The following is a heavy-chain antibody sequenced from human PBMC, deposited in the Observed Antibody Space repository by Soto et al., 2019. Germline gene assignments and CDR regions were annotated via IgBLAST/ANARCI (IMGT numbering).Heavy chain of an antibody. D-gene: IGHD3-10*01. CDR2: IATYNSNR. CDR3: ATVLRGVVNWFDP. V-gene: IGHV1-18*01. Sequence: HLVQSGPEVKKPGASITVSCKTSGDTFTNFGLSWVRQAPGQGLEWMGWIATYNSNRHYAQKFQGRLTLTTDTSTSNSYMELKSLRYDDPAVYYCATVLRGVVNWFDPWGQGTLVTVSA. J-gene: IGHJ5*02. CDR1: GDTFTNFG.